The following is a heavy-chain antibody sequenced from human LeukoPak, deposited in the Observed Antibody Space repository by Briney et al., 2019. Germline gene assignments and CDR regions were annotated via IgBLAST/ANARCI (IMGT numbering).Heavy chain of an antibody. D-gene: IGHD3-10*01. Sequence: SETLSLTCTVSVGSLRSSYYYWGWVRQPPGKALVLIGSIYDRGSTYNNPSLKRRVTTSADTSKNQFALELNSVTAATAAVYYCARHYGPWGQGTLVTVAS. V-gene: IGHV4-39*01. CDR3: ARHYGP. CDR1: VGSLRSSYYY. CDR2: IYDRGST. J-gene: IGHJ5*02.